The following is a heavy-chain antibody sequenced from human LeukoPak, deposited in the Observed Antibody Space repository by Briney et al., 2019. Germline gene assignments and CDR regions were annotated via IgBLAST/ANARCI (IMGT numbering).Heavy chain of an antibody. Sequence: PSETLSHTCTVSGGAISSYYWSWIRQPPGKGLEGIGYIYYSGSTNYNPSLKSRVTLSVDTSKNQFSLKLSSVTAAATAVYYCAREGYCSSTSCYSDAFDIWGQGTMVTVSS. D-gene: IGHD2-2*01. V-gene: IGHV4-59*01. CDR1: GGAISSYY. CDR2: IYYSGST. CDR3: AREGYCSSTSCYSDAFDI. J-gene: IGHJ3*02.